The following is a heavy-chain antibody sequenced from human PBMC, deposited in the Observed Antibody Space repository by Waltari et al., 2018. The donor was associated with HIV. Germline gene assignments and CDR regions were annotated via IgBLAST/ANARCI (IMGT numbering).Heavy chain of an antibody. D-gene: IGHD6-13*01. V-gene: IGHV3-23*01. CDR1: EFSFRTFS. Sequence: EMQLLESGGGLVQPGGSLRLSCAASEFSFRTFSLHWVRQAPGKGREWVAGISERYVRKYYVGSVKGRFTNYRDNSKNTLYLQMSSLRVEDTAIYYCAKDEAGAGSPEVWFDPWGQGTLVTVSS. J-gene: IGHJ5*02. CDR2: ISERYVRK. CDR3: AKDEAGAGSPEVWFDP.